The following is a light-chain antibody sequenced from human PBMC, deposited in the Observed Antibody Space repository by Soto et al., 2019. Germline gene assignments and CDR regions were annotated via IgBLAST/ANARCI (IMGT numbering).Light chain of an antibody. CDR3: QHRSNWPA. J-gene: IGKJ4*01. CDR2: GAS. V-gene: IGKV1-5*01. CDR1: QSISSW. Sequence: GARVTITCRASQSISSWLAWYQQKPGKAPNLLIYGASTLQGGVPSRFSGSGSGTDFTLTISSLEPEDFALYYCQHRSNWPAFGGGTKVDIK.